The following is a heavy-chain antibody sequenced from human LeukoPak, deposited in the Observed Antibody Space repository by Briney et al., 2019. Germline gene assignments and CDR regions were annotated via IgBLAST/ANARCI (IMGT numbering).Heavy chain of an antibody. D-gene: IGHD2-2*01. CDR3: ARDTDVPWDYFDY. CDR1: GFTFSSYG. J-gene: IGHJ4*02. CDR2: ISSSSSYI. V-gene: IGHV3-21*01. Sequence: GGSLRLSCAASGFTFSSYGMNWVRQAPGKGLEWVSSISSSSSYIYYADSVKGRFTISRDNAKNSLYLQMNSLRAEDTAVYYCARDTDVPWDYFDYWGQGTLVTVSS.